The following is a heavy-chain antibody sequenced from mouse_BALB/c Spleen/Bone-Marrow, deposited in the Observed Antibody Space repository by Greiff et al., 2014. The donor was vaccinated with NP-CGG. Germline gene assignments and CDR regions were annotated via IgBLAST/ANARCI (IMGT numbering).Heavy chain of an antibody. CDR1: ASNIEDTY. Sequence: VKLLESGAELVKPGASVKLSCTASASNIEDTYINWVKQWPEQGLDWFGRIDPANDNIKYDPKFQDKATISGDTSSNTAYLQLSSLTSEDTAVYYCATRAARGTWFPYWGQGTLVTVSA. V-gene: IGHV14-3*02. CDR2: IDPANDNI. D-gene: IGHD3-1*01. J-gene: IGHJ3*01. CDR3: ATRAARGTWFPY.